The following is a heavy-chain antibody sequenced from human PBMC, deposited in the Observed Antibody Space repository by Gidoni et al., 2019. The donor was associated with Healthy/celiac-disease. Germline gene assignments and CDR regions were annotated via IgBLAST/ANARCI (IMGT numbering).Heavy chain of an antibody. J-gene: IGHJ6*02. CDR2: INHSGST. D-gene: IGHD3-3*01. CDR1: AGSFSGYY. V-gene: IGHV4-34*01. Sequence: QVQLQQWGAGRLKPSETLSLTCAVYAGSFSGYYWSWIRQPPGKGLEWIGEINHSGSTNYNPSHKSRVTISVDTSKNKFSLKLSSVTAADTAVYYCAEGRTKGYYYYGMDVWGQGTTVTVSS. CDR3: AEGRTKGYYYYGMDV.